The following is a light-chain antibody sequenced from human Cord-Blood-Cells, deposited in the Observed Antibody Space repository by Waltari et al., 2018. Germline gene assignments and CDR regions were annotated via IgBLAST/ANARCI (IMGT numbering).Light chain of an antibody. CDR2: AAS. J-gene: IGKJ2*01. CDR3: QQSYSTPRT. Sequence: DIQMTQSPSSLSASVGDRVTITCRASQSISSYLNWYQQKPAKAPKLLIYAASSLKIGVPSRFSGSGSGTDFTLTISSLQPEDVATYYCQQSYSTPRTFGQGTKLEIK. CDR1: QSISSY. V-gene: IGKV1-39*01.